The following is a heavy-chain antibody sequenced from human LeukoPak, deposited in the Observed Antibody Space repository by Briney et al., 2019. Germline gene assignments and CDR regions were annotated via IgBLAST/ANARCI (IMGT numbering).Heavy chain of an antibody. Sequence: GASVKVSCKASGYTFTSYYMHWVRQAPGQGLKWMGRIIPILGIANYAQKFQGRVTITADKSTSTAYMELSSLRSEDTAVYYCARDPGIVGATELDYWGQGTLVTVSS. CDR1: GYTFTSYY. CDR2: IIPILGIA. CDR3: ARDPGIVGATELDY. V-gene: IGHV1-69*04. D-gene: IGHD1-26*01. J-gene: IGHJ4*02.